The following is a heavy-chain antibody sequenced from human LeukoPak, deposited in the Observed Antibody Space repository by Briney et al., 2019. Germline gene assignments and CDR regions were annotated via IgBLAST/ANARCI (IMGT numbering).Heavy chain of an antibody. J-gene: IGHJ4*02. CDR1: GGSFSGYY. D-gene: IGHD1-26*01. CDR2: INHSGST. V-gene: IGHV4-34*01. Sequence: SETLSLTCAVYGGSFSGYYWSWIRQSPGKGLESIGEINHSGSTNYNPSLKSRVTISLDTSMNQFSLKLSSVTAADTAVYYCERGIVGASRGLFDYWGQGILVTVSS. CDR3: ERGIVGASRGLFDY.